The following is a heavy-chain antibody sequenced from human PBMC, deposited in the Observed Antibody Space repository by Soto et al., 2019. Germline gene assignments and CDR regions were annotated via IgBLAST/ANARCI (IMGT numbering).Heavy chain of an antibody. Sequence: QVQLVQSGAEVKKPGSSVKVSCKASGGTFSSYAINWVRQAPGQGLEWMGGIIPIFATADYAQKFQGRVTITAGESTNTAHKELSSIRAEETAVYYCAQCLSGVNCYDGVDFWGQGTTVTVSS. V-gene: IGHV1-69*12. J-gene: IGHJ6*02. D-gene: IGHD6-19*01. CDR1: GGTFSSYA. CDR3: AQCLSGVNCYDGVDF. CDR2: IIPIFATA.